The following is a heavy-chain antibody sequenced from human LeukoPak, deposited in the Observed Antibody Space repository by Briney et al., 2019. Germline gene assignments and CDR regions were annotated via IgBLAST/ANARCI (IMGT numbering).Heavy chain of an antibody. CDR3: AREGLGPAFSAWFDP. V-gene: IGHV3-30*03. CDR1: GFTFSNYG. Sequence: GGSLRLSCAASGFTFSNYGIHWVRQAPGKGLEWVTVVSNDGRTTYYADSVKGRFTISRDNSKNTLYLQMNSLRSEDTAIYYCAREGLGPAFSAWFDPWGQGTLVTVSS. CDR2: VSNDGRTT. D-gene: IGHD1-26*01. J-gene: IGHJ5*02.